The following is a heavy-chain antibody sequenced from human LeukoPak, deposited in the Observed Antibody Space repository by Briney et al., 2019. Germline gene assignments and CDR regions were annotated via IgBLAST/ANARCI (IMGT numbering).Heavy chain of an antibody. D-gene: IGHD5-12*01. CDR3: AREDIVATIGFDY. Sequence: GGSLRLSCAASGFTFSSHSMNWVRQAPAKGLERVSPISSSSSYIYYADSVKGRFTISRDNAKNSLFLQMNSLRAEDTAVYYFAREDIVATIGFDYWGRGTLVTVSS. V-gene: IGHV3-21*01. J-gene: IGHJ4*02. CDR1: GFTFSSHS. CDR2: ISSSSSYI.